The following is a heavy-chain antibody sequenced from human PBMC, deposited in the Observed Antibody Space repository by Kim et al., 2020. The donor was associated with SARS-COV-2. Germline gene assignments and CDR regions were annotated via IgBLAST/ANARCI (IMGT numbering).Heavy chain of an antibody. J-gene: IGHJ4*02. CDR3: AKASGGSCYTNFDY. V-gene: IGHV3-23*01. Sequence: ADSVKGRFTISRDNSKNTLYLQMNSLRAEDTAVYYCAKASGGSCYTNFDYWGQGTLVTAPS. D-gene: IGHD2-15*01.